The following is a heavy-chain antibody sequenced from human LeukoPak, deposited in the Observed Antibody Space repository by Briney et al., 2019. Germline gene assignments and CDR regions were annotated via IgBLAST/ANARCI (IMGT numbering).Heavy chain of an antibody. CDR1: DDSISDYY. CDR2: IYTSGST. D-gene: IGHD6-19*01. J-gene: IGHJ4*02. Sequence: PSETLSLTCTVSDDSISDYYRSWIRQPAGKGLEWIGRIYTSGSTNYNPSLKSRVTMSVDSSKNQFSLKLSSVTAADTAVYYCAREGVAGTVDYWGQGTLVTVSS. CDR3: AREGVAGTVDY. V-gene: IGHV4-4*07.